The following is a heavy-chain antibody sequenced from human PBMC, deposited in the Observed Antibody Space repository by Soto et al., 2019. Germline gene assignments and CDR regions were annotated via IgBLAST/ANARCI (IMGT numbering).Heavy chain of an antibody. D-gene: IGHD4-17*01. Sequence: QVQLVQSGAEVKKPGSSVKVSCEASGGTFSSYTISWVRQAPGQGLEWMGRIIPILGIANYAQKFQGRVTITADKSTSTAYMELCSLRSEDTAVYYCAAEYGGNSAWGQGTLVTVSS. CDR3: AAEYGGNSA. J-gene: IGHJ4*02. CDR1: GGTFSSYT. CDR2: IIPILGIA. V-gene: IGHV1-69*02.